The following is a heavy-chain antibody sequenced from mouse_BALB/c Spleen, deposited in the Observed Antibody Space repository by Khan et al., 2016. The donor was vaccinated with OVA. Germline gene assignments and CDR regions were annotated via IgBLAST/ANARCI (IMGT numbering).Heavy chain of an antibody. J-gene: IGHJ2*01. V-gene: IGHV5-6-3*01. CDR1: GFTFSSYG. Sequence: EVHLVESGGGLVQPGGSLKLSCAASGFTFSSYGMSWVRQTPDKRLELVATINSNGGSTYYPDSVKGRFTISRDNAKNTLYLQMSRLKYEDTAMDYCARMARTINWGQGTTLTVSA. CDR3: ARMARTIN. CDR2: INSNGGST.